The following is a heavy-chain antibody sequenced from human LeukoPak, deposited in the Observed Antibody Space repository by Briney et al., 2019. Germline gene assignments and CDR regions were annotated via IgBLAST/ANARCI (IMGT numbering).Heavy chain of an antibody. Sequence: PGGSLRLSCAASGFTFSSYSMNWVRQAPGKGLEWVSYISSSSRTIYYTDSVKGRFTLSRDNAKNSLYLQMNSLGAEDTAVSYCARDLLRYCNDISCYGPSVVWGKGTTVTVSS. CDR1: GFTFSSYS. D-gene: IGHD2-2*01. CDR3: ARDLLRYCNDISCYGPSVV. V-gene: IGHV3-48*04. CDR2: ISSSSRTI. J-gene: IGHJ6*04.